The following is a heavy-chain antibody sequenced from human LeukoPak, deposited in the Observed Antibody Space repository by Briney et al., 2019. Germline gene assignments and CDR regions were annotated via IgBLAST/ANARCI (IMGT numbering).Heavy chain of an antibody. CDR1: GFTFGTYW. CDR2: INQDGSEK. D-gene: IGHD2-2*01. V-gene: IGHV3-7*01. J-gene: IGHJ6*03. Sequence: PWGSLSLSCAASGFTFGTYWMSWVRQAPGKGLEWVANINQDGSEKYYVDSVKGRFTFSRDNAKNSLYLQMNSLRAEDTAVYYCARDRVPPVTPYYYYYTDVWGKGTTVTVSS. CDR3: ARDRVPPVTPYYYYYTDV.